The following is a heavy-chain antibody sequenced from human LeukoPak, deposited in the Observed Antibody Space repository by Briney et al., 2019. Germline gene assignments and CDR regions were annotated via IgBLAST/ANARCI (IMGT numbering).Heavy chain of an antibody. J-gene: IGHJ4*02. V-gene: IGHV4-39*07. CDR2: IYYSGST. CDR1: GGSISSSSYY. D-gene: IGHD3-22*01. Sequence: SETLSLTCTVSGGSISSSSYYWGWIRQPPGTGLEWIGSIYYSGSTYYNPSLKSRVTISVDTSKNQFSLKLSSVTAADTAVYYCASWDSSGYFFDYWGQGTLVTVSS. CDR3: ASWDSSGYFFDY.